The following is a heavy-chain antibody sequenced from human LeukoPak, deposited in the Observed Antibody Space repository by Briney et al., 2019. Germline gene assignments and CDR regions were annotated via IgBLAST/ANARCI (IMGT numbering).Heavy chain of an antibody. D-gene: IGHD5-18*01. CDR1: GFTFSSYA. CDR3: ARDNGCGYHVSKLWYFDL. V-gene: IGHV3-30-3*01. Sequence: PGGSLRLSCAASGFTFSSYAMHWVRQAPGKGLEWVAVISYDGSNKYYADSVKGRFTISRDNSKNTLYLQMNSLRAEDTAVYYCARDNGCGYHVSKLWYFDLWGRGTLVTVSS. J-gene: IGHJ2*01. CDR2: ISYDGSNK.